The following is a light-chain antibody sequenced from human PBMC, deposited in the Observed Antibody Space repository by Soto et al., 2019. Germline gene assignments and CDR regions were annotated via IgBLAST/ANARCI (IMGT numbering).Light chain of an antibody. Sequence: QSALTQPPSVSGSPGQSVTISCTGTSGDVGTYTSVSWYQQPPGTAPKLMIYEVTNRPSGVPDRFSGSKSGNTASLTISGLQAEDEADYYCSSYTSSTTVVFGGGTKVTVL. CDR1: SGDVGTYTS. V-gene: IGLV2-18*02. J-gene: IGLJ2*01. CDR3: SSYTSSTTVV. CDR2: EVT.